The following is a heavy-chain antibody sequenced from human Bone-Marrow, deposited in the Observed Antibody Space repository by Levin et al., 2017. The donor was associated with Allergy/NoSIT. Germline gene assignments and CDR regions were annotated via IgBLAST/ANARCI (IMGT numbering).Heavy chain of an antibody. Sequence: PGGSLRLSCAASGVTFDDYVIYWVRLAPGKGLEWVSNISWNSINRGYAGCVKGRFTISRDNAKNSLYVRVNSLGGHCILSLHQGPIGLPPGTLLQEHLWG. CDR3: GPIGLPPGTLLQEHL. CDR2: ISWNSINR. D-gene: IGHD2-15*01. J-gene: IGHJ6*01. V-gene: IGHV3-9*01. CDR1: GVTFDDYV.